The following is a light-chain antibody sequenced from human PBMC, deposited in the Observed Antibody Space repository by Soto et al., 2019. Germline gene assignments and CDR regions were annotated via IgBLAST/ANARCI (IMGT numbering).Light chain of an antibody. Sequence: QSALTQPRSVSGSPGQSVTISCTGTSSDVGGYNYVSWYQQHPGKAPKHMIYDVSKRPSGVPDRFSGSKSGNTASLTISGLQAEDEADYYCCSYAGSYTWVFGGGIKLTDL. CDR2: DVS. J-gene: IGLJ3*02. CDR3: CSYAGSYTWV. V-gene: IGLV2-11*01. CDR1: SSDVGGYNY.